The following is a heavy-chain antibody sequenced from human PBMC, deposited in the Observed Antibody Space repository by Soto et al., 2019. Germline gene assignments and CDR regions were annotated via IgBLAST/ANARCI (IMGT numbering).Heavy chain of an antibody. J-gene: IGHJ4*02. D-gene: IGHD2-21*02. Sequence: GGSLRLSCAASVFTFSSYAMNWVRHAPGKWLEWVSSISVSGRFIYYADSVKGRFTISRDNANNSLYLRMNSLRAEDTAVYYCARGFCGADCETASYPLSWGQGTPVTV. CDR3: ARGFCGADCETASYPLS. CDR2: ISVSGRFI. CDR1: VFTFSSYA. V-gene: IGHV3-21*01.